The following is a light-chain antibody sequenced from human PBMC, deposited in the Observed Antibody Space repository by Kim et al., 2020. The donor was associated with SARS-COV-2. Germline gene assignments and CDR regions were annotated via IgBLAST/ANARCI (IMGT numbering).Light chain of an antibody. J-gene: IGLJ3*02. CDR2: EVS. CDR1: SSDVGTYNY. CDR3: SSYAGSNNWV. Sequence: GQSVTISCTGTSSDVGTYNYVSWYQQHPGKAPKLMIYEVSKRPSGVPDRFSASKSGNTASLTVSGLQAEDEADYYCSSYAGSNNWVFGGGTKLTVL. V-gene: IGLV2-8*01.